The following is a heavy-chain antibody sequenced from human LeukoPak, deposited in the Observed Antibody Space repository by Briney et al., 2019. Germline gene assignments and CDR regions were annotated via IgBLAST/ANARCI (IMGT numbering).Heavy chain of an antibody. CDR2: INHSGST. CDR1: GGSFSGYY. Sequence: PSETLSLTCAVYGGSFSGYYWSWIRQPPGKGLEWIGEINHSGSTNYNPSLKSRVTISVDMSKNQFSLKLSSVTAADTAVYYCASLLAAAGTDYWGQGTLVTVSS. CDR3: ASLLAAAGTDY. V-gene: IGHV4-34*01. J-gene: IGHJ4*02. D-gene: IGHD6-13*01.